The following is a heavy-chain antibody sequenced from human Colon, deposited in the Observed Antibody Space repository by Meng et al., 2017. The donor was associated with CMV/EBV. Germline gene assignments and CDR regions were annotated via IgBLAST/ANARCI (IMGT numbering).Heavy chain of an antibody. CDR2: ISAYNGNT. J-gene: IGHJ4*02. CDR1: GYTFTSYG. Sequence: ASVKVSCKASGYTFTSYGISWVRQAPGQGLEWMGWISAYNGNTNYAQKLQGRVTMTTDTSTSTAYMELRSLRSDDTAVYYCASIAARREVSDYWGQGTLVTVSS. V-gene: IGHV1-18*01. D-gene: IGHD6-6*01. CDR3: ASIAARREVSDY.